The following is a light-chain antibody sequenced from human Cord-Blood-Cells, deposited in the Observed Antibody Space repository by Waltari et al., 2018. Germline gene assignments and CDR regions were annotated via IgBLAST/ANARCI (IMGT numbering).Light chain of an antibody. Sequence: DIQMNQSPSTLSASVGARVPITCRASQSISSWLAWYQQKPGKAPKLLIYDASSLESGVPSRFSGSGSGTEFTLTISSLQPDDFATYYCQQYNSYSPTFGEGTKVEIK. CDR3: QQYNSYSPT. CDR2: DAS. CDR1: QSISSW. J-gene: IGKJ1*01. V-gene: IGKV1-5*01.